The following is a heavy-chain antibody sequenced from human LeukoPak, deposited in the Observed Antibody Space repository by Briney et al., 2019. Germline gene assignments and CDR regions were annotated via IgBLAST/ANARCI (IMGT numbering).Heavy chain of an antibody. CDR1: GGSISSSSYY. J-gene: IGHJ4*02. V-gene: IGHV4-39*07. CDR3: ARDPKHGPNYYDSRRDY. Sequence: PSETLSLTCTVSGGSISSSSYYWGWIRQPPGKGLEWIGSIYYSGSTYYNPSLKSRVTISVDTSKNQFSLKLSSVTAADTAVYYCARDPKHGPNYYDSRRDYWGQGTLVTVSS. D-gene: IGHD3-22*01. CDR2: IYYSGST.